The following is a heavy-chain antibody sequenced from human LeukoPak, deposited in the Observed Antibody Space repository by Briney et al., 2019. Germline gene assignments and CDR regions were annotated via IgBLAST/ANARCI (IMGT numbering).Heavy chain of an antibody. CDR3: AKKAESALRYFDWLPRHFDY. Sequence: GGSLRLSCAASGFTFSSYGMHWVRQAPGKGLEWVAFIRYDGSNKYYADSVKGRFTISRDNSKNTLYLQMNSLRAEDTAVYYCAKKAESALRYFDWLPRHFDYWGQGTLVTVSS. J-gene: IGHJ4*02. CDR1: GFTFSSYG. CDR2: IRYDGSNK. V-gene: IGHV3-30*02. D-gene: IGHD3-9*01.